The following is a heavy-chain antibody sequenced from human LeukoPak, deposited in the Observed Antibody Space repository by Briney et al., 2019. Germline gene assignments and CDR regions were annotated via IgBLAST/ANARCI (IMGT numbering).Heavy chain of an antibody. CDR2: INPSGGGT. CDR1: GYTFTSYY. J-gene: IGHJ4*02. D-gene: IGHD2-21*02. CDR3: ARSCGGDCYAHYFDY. Sequence: ASVKVSCKASGYTFTSYYMHWVRQAPGQGLEWMGIINPSGGGTSYAQKFQGRVTMTRDTSTSTVYMELSSLRSEDTAVYYCARSCGGDCYAHYFDYWGQGTLVTVSS. V-gene: IGHV1-46*01.